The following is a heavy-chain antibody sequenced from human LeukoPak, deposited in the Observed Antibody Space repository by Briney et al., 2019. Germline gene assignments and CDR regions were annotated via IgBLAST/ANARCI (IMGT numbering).Heavy chain of an antibody. Sequence: ASVKVSSKASGYTFTSYDINWVRQATGQGLEWMGWMNPNSGNTGYAQKFQGRVTMTRSTSISTAYMELNSLRSEDTAVYYCATASTVTTERGSVVRAFDIWGQGTMVTVSS. CDR1: GYTFTSYD. CDR2: MNPNSGNT. CDR3: ATASTVTTERGSVVRAFDI. V-gene: IGHV1-8*01. J-gene: IGHJ3*02. D-gene: IGHD4-17*01.